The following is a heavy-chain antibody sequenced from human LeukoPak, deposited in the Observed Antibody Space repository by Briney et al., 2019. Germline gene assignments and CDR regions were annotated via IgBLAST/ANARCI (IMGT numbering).Heavy chain of an antibody. CDR3: ATDLRTVTTFGHYYHGMDD. J-gene: IGHJ6*02. Sequence: GGSLRLPCVASGFPFSDAWMNWARQAPGKGLDWVARYKSKADGETRDYGTTVKGRFTISRDDSKNTFYLQMKSLKTEDTGVYYCATDLRTVTTFGHYYHGMDDWGQGTTVTVSS. D-gene: IGHD4-17*01. CDR1: GFPFSDAW. CDR2: YKSKADGETR. V-gene: IGHV3-15*01.